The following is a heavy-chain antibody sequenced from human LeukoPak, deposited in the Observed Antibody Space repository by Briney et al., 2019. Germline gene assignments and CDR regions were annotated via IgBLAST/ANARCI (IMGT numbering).Heavy chain of an antibody. V-gene: IGHV1-18*01. Sequence: EASVKVSCKASGYTFTSYGISWVRQAPGQGLEWMGWISAYNGNTNYAQKLQGRVTMTTDTSTSTDYMELRSMRSDDTAVYYCARGGSGSYYNWFDPWGQGTLVTVSS. D-gene: IGHD3-10*01. J-gene: IGHJ5*02. CDR3: ARGGSGSYYNWFDP. CDR2: ISAYNGNT. CDR1: GYTFTSYG.